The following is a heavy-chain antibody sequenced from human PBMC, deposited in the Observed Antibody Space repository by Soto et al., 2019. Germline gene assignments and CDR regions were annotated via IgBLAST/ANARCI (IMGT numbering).Heavy chain of an antibody. CDR1: GGSISRSSYY. Sequence: SETLSLTCTVSGGSISRSSYYWGWFRQLPGKGLEWIGSIYYSGSTYYNPSLKSRVTISVDTSKNQFSLKLSSVTAADTAVYYCARHTCSGGSCYSYYYCYGMDVWGQGTTVTVSS. V-gene: IGHV4-39*01. CDR3: ARHTCSGGSCYSYYYCYGMDV. CDR2: IYYSGST. J-gene: IGHJ6*02. D-gene: IGHD2-15*01.